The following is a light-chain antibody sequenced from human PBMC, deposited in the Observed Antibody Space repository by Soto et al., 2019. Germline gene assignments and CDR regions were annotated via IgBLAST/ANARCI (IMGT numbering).Light chain of an antibody. CDR2: AAS. CDR3: QERKT. J-gene: IGKJ1*01. Sequence: DIQMTQSPSSLSASVGDRVTITCRASQSISSYLNWYQQKPGKAPKLLIYAASSLQSGVPSRFSGSGSGIDFTLTISNLQPEDSAIYYCQERKTFGQGTKVEIK. V-gene: IGKV1-39*01. CDR1: QSISSY.